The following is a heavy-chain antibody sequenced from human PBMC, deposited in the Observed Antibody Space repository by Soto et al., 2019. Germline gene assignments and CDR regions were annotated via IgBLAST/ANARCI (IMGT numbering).Heavy chain of an antibody. Sequence: GASVKVSCKDSGGTFSDFTINWVRQAPGQRLEWMGGIIIPIFDTANYAEKFQGRVTITADESTRTSFMEVSSLRSEDTAVYYCARNGTLTGYSYGMDVWGQGTMVTVSS. J-gene: IGHJ6*02. CDR1: GGTFSDFT. V-gene: IGHV1-69*13. D-gene: IGHD1-1*01. CDR2: IIIPIFDTA. CDR3: ARNGTLTGYSYGMDV.